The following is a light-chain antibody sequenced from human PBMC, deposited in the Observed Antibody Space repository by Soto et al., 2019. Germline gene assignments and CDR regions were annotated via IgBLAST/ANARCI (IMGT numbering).Light chain of an antibody. J-gene: IGKJ4*01. V-gene: IGKV3-20*01. CDR2: GAS. Sequence: EIVLTQSTGTLSWSPWERATLSCRASQSVSSSYLAWYQQKPGQAPRLLIYGASSRATGIPDRFSGSVSGTDFTLTISRLEPEDFAVYYCHQYDSSPLTFGGGTKVEIK. CDR3: HQYDSSPLT. CDR1: QSVSSSY.